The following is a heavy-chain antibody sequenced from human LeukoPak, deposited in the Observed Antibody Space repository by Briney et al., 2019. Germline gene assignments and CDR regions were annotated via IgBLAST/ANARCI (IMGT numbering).Heavy chain of an antibody. D-gene: IGHD2-2*01. CDR1: GFTFSNYW. CDR2: IKQDGSEK. CDR3: ARGSHCSSTSCYQLDI. Sequence: GGSLRLSCAASGFTFSNYWMSWVRQAPGKGLEWVANIKQDGSEKYYVDSVKGRFTISRDNAKNSLYLQMNSLRAEDTAVYYCARGSHCSSTSCYQLDIWGQGTMVTVSS. J-gene: IGHJ3*02. V-gene: IGHV3-7*03.